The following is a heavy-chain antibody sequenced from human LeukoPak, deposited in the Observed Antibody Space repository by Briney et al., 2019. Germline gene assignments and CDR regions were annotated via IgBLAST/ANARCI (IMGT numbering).Heavy chain of an antibody. CDR3: ARALSGSYSYYFDY. D-gene: IGHD1-26*01. J-gene: IGHJ4*02. CDR2: IYTSGST. V-gene: IGHV4-61*02. CDR1: GDSISSGGYY. Sequence: PSETLSLTCTVSGDSISSGGYYWSWIRQPAGKGLEWIGRIYTSGSTNYNPSLKSRVTISVDTSKNQFSLKLSSVTAADTAVYYCARALSGSYSYYFDYWGQGTLVTVSS.